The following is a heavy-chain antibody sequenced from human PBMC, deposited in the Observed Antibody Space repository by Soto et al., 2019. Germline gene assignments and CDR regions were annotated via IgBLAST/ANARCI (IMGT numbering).Heavy chain of an antibody. CDR2: IIPIFGTA. J-gene: IGHJ4*02. CDR3: ARSGRHCISTSCYGGGIDY. D-gene: IGHD2-2*01. V-gene: IGHV1-69*12. Sequence: QVQLVQSGAEVKKPGSSVKVSCKASGGTFSSYAISWVRQAPGQGLEWMGGIIPIFGTANYAQKFQGRVTITADESTSTAYMELSSLRSEDTAVYYCARSGRHCISTSCYGGGIDYWGQGTLVTVSS. CDR1: GGTFSSYA.